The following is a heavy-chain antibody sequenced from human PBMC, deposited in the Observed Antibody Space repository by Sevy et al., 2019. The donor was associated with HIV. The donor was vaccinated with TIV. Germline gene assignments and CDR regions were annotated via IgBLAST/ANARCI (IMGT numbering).Heavy chain of an antibody. CDR3: ARAPVGSGWYFPRGIDY. Sequence: GGSLRLSCADSGFTFSTYWMTWVRQAPGKGLEWVANIKQDGSEKYYAESVKGRLTVSRDNTKNSLYLQLNSLRAEDTAIYYCARAPVGSGWYFPRGIDYWGQGTLVTVSS. J-gene: IGHJ4*02. V-gene: IGHV3-7*01. D-gene: IGHD6-13*01. CDR1: GFTFSTYW. CDR2: IKQDGSEK.